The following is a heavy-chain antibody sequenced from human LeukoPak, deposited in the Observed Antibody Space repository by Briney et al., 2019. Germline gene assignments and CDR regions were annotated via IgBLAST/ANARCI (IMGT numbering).Heavy chain of an antibody. V-gene: IGHV1-69*05. Sequence: ASVKVSCKASGGTFRSYAISWVRQAPGQGLEWMGRIIPIFGTANYAQKFQGRVTITTDESTSTAYMELSSLRSEDTAVYYCARDCRDGYNFEYFDYWGQGTLVTVSS. CDR3: ARDCRDGYNFEYFDY. CDR1: GGTFRSYA. CDR2: IIPIFGTA. D-gene: IGHD5-24*01. J-gene: IGHJ4*02.